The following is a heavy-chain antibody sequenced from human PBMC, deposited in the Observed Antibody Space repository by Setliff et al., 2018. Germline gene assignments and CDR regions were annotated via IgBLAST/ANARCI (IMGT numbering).Heavy chain of an antibody. Sequence: GGSLRLSCAASGFTFSSYWMHWVRQAPGKGLVWVSRINPDGSTTSYADSVKGRFTISRDNAKNTVYLQMNSLRAEDTAVYYCARVASGWSIDYWGQGTLVTVSS. J-gene: IGHJ4*02. CDR2: INPDGSTT. V-gene: IGHV3-74*01. CDR1: GFTFSSYW. D-gene: IGHD6-19*01. CDR3: ARVASGWSIDY.